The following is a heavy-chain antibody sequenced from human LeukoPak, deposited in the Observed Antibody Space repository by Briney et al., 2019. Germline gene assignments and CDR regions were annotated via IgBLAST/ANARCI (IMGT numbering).Heavy chain of an antibody. CDR3: ARVFTAMAYFDY. Sequence: GGSLRLSCPATGFTFSSYSMNWVRQAPGKGLEWVSYISSSSSSTIYYADSVKDPFTISRDNAKNSLYLQMNRLRAEGTAVYYCARVFTAMAYFDYWGQGTLVTVSS. V-gene: IGHV3-48*01. D-gene: IGHD5-18*01. CDR2: ISSSSSSTI. J-gene: IGHJ4*02. CDR1: GFTFSSYS.